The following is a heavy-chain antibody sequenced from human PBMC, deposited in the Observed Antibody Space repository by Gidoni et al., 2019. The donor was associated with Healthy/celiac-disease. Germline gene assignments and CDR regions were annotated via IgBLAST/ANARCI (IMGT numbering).Heavy chain of an antibody. V-gene: IGHV3-23*01. CDR1: GFTFSSYA. J-gene: IGHJ3*02. CDR3: AKYVEAGGSYTDAFDI. D-gene: IGHD1-26*01. CDR2: ISGSGGST. Sequence: EVQLLESGGGLVQPGGSLRLSCAASGFTFSSYAMSWVRQAPGKGLEWVSAISGSGGSTYYADSVKGRFTISRDNSKNTLYLQMNSLRAEDTAVYYCAKYVEAGGSYTDAFDIWGQGTMVTVSS.